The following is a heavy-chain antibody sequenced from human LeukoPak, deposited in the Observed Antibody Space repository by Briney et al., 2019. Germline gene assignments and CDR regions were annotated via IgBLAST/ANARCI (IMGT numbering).Heavy chain of an antibody. J-gene: IGHJ6*02. V-gene: IGHV3-23*01. Sequence: QPGGSLRLSCAASGFTFSSYAISWVRQAPGKGLEWVSAISGSGGSTYYADSVRGRFTISRDNSKNTLYLQMNSLRAEDTAVYYCAKDWLAGPSYYYYGMDVWGQGTTVTVCS. CDR2: ISGSGGST. CDR1: GFTFSSYA. CDR3: AKDWLAGPSYYYYGMDV. D-gene: IGHD6-19*01.